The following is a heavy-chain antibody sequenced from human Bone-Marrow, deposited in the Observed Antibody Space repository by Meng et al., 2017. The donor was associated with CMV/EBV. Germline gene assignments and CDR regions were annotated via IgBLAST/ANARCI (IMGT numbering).Heavy chain of an antibody. Sequence: GGSLRLSCAASGFTFSSYWMSWVRQAPGKGLEWVANIKQDGSEKYYVDSVKGRFTISRDSTKNSLYLQINSLRAEDTALYYCAREVDFVDAFDIWGQGTMVTVSS. CDR3: AREVDFVDAFDI. CDR2: IKQDGSEK. J-gene: IGHJ3*02. CDR1: GFTFSSYW. D-gene: IGHD3-3*01. V-gene: IGHV3-7*01.